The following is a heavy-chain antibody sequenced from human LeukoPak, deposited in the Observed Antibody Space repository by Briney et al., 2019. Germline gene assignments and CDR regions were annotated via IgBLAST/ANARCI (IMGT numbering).Heavy chain of an antibody. J-gene: IGHJ5*02. V-gene: IGHV1-2*02. Sequence: ASVKVSCKTSGYMFTAYDLHWVRQAPGQGLEWMGWINPNSGATNYAQSFQGRVTMTRDTSINTAYMELTRLKPDDTALYYCAKDTGDYRSGSNYHPWGQGTPVTVSS. CDR3: AKDTGDYRSGSNYHP. CDR1: GYMFTAYD. CDR2: INPNSGAT. D-gene: IGHD3-10*01.